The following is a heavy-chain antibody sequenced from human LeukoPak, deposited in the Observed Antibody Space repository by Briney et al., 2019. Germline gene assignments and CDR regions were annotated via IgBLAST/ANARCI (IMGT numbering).Heavy chain of an antibody. J-gene: IGHJ4*02. V-gene: IGHV3-23*01. D-gene: IGHD6-13*01. CDR1: GFTFSSCA. CDR3: ARERRDSSSWYTQGFNDFDY. CDR2: ISGSGGST. Sequence: PGGSLRLSCAASGFTFSSCAMSWVRQAPGKGLEWVSAISGSGGSTYYADSVKGRFTISRDNAKNSLYLQMNSLRAEDTAVYYCARERRDSSSWYTQGFNDFDYWGQGTLVTVSS.